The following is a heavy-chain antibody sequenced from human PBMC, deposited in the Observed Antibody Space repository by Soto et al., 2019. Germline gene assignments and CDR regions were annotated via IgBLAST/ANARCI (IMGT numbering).Heavy chain of an antibody. J-gene: IGHJ4*02. CDR1: GYTFTSYG. V-gene: IGHV1-18*01. Sequence: QVQLVQSGAEVKKPGASVKVSCKASGYTFTSYGISWVRQAPGQGLEWMGWISAYNGNTNYAQKLKGRVNMTTDTSTSTADMELRSLKSVDPAEYYCARSRKARSWEPVDYWGQGIQVTVSS. CDR3: ARSRKARSWEPVDY. D-gene: IGHD1-26*01. CDR2: ISAYNGNT.